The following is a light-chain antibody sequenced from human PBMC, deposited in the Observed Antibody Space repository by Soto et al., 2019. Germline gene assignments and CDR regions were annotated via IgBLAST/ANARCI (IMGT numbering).Light chain of an antibody. J-gene: IGLJ2*01. CDR2: EVT. V-gene: IGLV2-14*01. CDR1: NSDVANYDY. CDR3: CSHTISGAPV. Sequence: LTQPASVSGSPGQSITLSCTGANSDVANYDYVSWYRQYPGLAPQVIISEVTNRPSVISDRFSGSKSANTAYLTISGLQAEDEADYYCCSHTISGAPVFGGGTKVAVL.